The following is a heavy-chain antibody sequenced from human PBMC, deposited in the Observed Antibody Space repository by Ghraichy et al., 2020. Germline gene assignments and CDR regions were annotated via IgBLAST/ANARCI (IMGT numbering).Heavy chain of an antibody. J-gene: IGHJ4*02. CDR2: INDDGKER. Sequence: GGSLRLSCKASGFIFSNSWMSWVRLSPERGLEWVANINDDGKERYYVDSLRGRFTISRDNDKNSLFLQITRLGVDDTAVYYCARDPKHGAFDYWGQGTLVAVST. V-gene: IGHV3-7*03. CDR3: ARDPKHGAFDY. D-gene: IGHD3-10*01. CDR1: GFIFSNSW.